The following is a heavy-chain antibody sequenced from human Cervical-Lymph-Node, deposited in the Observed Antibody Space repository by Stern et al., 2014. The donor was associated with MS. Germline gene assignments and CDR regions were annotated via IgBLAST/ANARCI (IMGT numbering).Heavy chain of an antibody. V-gene: IGHV4-4*02. D-gene: IGHD3-10*01. CDR2: LYHSVNI. J-gene: IGHJ4*02. CDR3: ATAPYFYGSGAFG. CDR1: GGSISRANW. Sequence: VQLVESGPGLVKPSGTLSLTCAVSGGSISRANWWTWVRQSPGKGLEWIGQLYHSVNIKYNPSLKSRVTISIDKSKNTFSLMLPSVTAADTAVYYCATAPYFYGSGAFGWGQGILVTVSS.